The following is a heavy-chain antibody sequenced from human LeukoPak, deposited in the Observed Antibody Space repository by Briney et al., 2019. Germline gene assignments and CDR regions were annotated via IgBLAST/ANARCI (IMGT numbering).Heavy chain of an antibody. CDR1: GFNFNNYW. CDR3: AREWELLDY. J-gene: IGHJ4*02. Sequence: QPGGSLRLSCVGSGFNFNNYWMTWVRQTPGKGLEWVAVIRQDGSEKSYVDSVKGRFIISRDNAKNSVYLQMNSLRVEDTAIYYCAREWELLDYWGQGTLVTVSS. V-gene: IGHV3-7*01. D-gene: IGHD1-26*01. CDR2: IRQDGSEK.